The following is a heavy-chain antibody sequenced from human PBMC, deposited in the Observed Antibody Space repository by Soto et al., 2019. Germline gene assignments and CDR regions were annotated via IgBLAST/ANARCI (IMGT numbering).Heavy chain of an antibody. V-gene: IGHV3-53*01. CDR1: GLSVSGSN. CDR3: AQLPRTVVDHFDC. D-gene: IGHD1-1*01. J-gene: IGHJ4*02. Sequence: SGGSLRLSCVASGLSVSGSNIYWVRQAAGKGLEWVSVMYSGGSTVNADSVKGRFTVSSDKSKNTLYLQMNSLRVEDTAVYFCAQLPRTVVDHFDCWGQGPLATVSS. CDR2: MYSGGST.